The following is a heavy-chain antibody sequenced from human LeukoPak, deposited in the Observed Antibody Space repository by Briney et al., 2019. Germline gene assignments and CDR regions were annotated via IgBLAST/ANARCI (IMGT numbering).Heavy chain of an antibody. D-gene: IGHD6-13*01. CDR2: INPNSGGT. J-gene: IGHJ4*02. V-gene: IGHV1-2*02. CDR1: GYTFTGYY. Sequence: ASVKVPCKASGYTFTGYYMHWVRQAPGQGLEWMGWINPNSGGTNYAQKFQGRVTMTRDTSISTAYMELSRLRSDDTAVYYCARDEGVIAASYYFDYWGQGTLVTVSS. CDR3: ARDEGVIAASYYFDY.